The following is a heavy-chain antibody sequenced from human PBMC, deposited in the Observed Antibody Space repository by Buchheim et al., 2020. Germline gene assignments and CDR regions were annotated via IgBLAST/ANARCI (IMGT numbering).Heavy chain of an antibody. CDR2: IYYSGST. CDR1: GGSISSYY. V-gene: IGHV4-59*01. D-gene: IGHD4-17*01. J-gene: IGHJ4*02. CDR3: ASLPFDYGDYVGGY. Sequence: QVQLQESGPGLVKPSETLSLTCTVSGGSISSYYWSWIRQPPGKGLEWIGYIYYSGSTNYNPSLKSRVTISVDTSKNQFSLKLSSVTAADTAVYYCASLPFDYGDYVGGYWGQGTL.